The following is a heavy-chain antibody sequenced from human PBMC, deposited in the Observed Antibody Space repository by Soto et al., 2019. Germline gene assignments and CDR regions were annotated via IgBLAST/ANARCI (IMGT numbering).Heavy chain of an antibody. CDR2: IIPIFGTA. CDR1: GGTFSSYA. J-gene: IGHJ4*02. Sequence: VQLVQSGAEVKKPGSSVKVSCKASGGTFSSYAISWVRQAPGQGLEWMGGIIPIFGTANYAQKFQGRVTITADESTSTAYMELSSLRSEDTAVYYCVREPRGVDTAMVGTRVDYWGQGTLVTVSS. D-gene: IGHD5-18*01. CDR3: VREPRGVDTAMVGTRVDY. V-gene: IGHV1-69*01.